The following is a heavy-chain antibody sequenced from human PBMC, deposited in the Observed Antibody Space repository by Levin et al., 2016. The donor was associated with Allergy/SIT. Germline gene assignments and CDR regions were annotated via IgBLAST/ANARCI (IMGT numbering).Heavy chain of an antibody. J-gene: IGHJ6*02. D-gene: IGHD3-10*01. CDR3: ARVIKLRGPGIYYGMDV. Sequence: SETLSLTCTVSRGSISSYYWSWIRQPAGKGLEWIGRIYTSGSTNYNPSLKSRVTMSVDTSKNQFSLKLSSVTAADTAVYYCARVIKLRGPGIYYGMDVWGQGTTVTVSS. CDR2: IYTSGST. V-gene: IGHV4-4*07. CDR1: RGSISSYY.